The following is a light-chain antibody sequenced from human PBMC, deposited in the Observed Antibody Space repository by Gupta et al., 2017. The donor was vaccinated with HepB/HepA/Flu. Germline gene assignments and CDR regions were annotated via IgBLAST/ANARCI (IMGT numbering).Light chain of an antibody. CDR3: QLWDDFSFHLV. CDR1: NLGGKS. CDR2: YDS. V-gene: IGLV3-21*04. Sequence: SFVLTQPPSVSVAPGQTARITCGGDNLGGKSVFWYQQRPGQAPVLVIYYDSDRPSGIPERFSGSNSGNTATLTINRVEAGDAADYYCQLWDDFSFHLVFGGGTKLTVL. J-gene: IGLJ2*01.